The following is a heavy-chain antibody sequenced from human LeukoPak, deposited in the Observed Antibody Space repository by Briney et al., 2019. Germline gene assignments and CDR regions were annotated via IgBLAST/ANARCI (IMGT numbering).Heavy chain of an antibody. V-gene: IGHV4-34*01. CDR1: GDSISSFY. CDR3: ARGGTGRAGN. Sequence: PSETLSLTCIVSGDSISSFYWSWIRQPPGKGLEWIGEINHSGSTNYNPSLKSRVTISIDTSKNQFSLRLSSVTAADTAVYYCARGGTGRAGNWGQGTLVTVSS. CDR2: INHSGST. D-gene: IGHD2/OR15-2a*01. J-gene: IGHJ4*02.